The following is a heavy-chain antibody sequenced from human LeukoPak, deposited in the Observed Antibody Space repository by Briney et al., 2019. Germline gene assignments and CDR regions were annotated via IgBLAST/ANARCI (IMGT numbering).Heavy chain of an antibody. D-gene: IGHD3-10*01. CDR2: INAGNGNT. Sequence: ASVKVSCKASGHSFSNYAMHWVRQAPGQRLEWMGWINAGNGNTKYSQTLQGRVPITRDTSASTAYMELSSLRSEDTAVYYCARVEDTTMVRGVDCGMDVWGQGTTVTVSS. CDR1: GHSFSNYA. CDR3: ARVEDTTMVRGVDCGMDV. V-gene: IGHV1-3*01. J-gene: IGHJ6*02.